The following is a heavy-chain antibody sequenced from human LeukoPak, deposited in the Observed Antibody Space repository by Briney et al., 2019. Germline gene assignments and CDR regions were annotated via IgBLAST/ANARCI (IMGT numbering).Heavy chain of an antibody. CDR2: VSSSSSYI. CDR3: ARNIVGATGSDY. D-gene: IGHD1-26*01. CDR1: GFTFSSYS. Sequence: GGSLRLSCAASGFTFSSYSMNWVRQAPGKGLEWVSSVSSSSSYIYYADSVKGRFTISRDNAKNSLYLQMNSLRAEDTAVYYCARNIVGATGSDYWGQGTLVTVSS. V-gene: IGHV3-21*01. J-gene: IGHJ4*02.